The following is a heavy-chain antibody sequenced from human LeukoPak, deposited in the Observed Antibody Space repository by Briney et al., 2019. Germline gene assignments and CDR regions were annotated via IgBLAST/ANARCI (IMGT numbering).Heavy chain of an antibody. CDR3: ARTGHYRFDY. CDR1: GSSFTDYD. V-gene: IGHV1-18*01. Sequence: ASVKVSCKASGSSFTDYDFSWVRQAPGQGLEWLGWVSIYNDNTNYAREFQDRITMTTDISTSTAYMELKSLTSDDTAVYFCARTGHYRFDYWGQGTLVTVSS. CDR2: VSIYNDNT. J-gene: IGHJ4*02. D-gene: IGHD3-9*01.